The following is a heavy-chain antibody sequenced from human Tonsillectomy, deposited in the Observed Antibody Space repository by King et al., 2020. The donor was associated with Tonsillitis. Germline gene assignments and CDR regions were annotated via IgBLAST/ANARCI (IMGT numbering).Heavy chain of an antibody. D-gene: IGHD2-2*01. CDR2: IYYSGST. CDR3: ARHFPLTAGAAIYFFDT. V-gene: IGHV4-39*07. J-gene: IGHJ4*02. Sequence: QLQESGPGLVKPSETLSLTCTVSGGSISSSSYYWGWIRQPPGKGLEWIGSIYYSGSTYYNPSLKNRVTISVDTSKNQFSLKLSSVTAADTAVYSCARHFPLTAGAAIYFFDTWGQGALGTASS. CDR1: GGSISSSSYY.